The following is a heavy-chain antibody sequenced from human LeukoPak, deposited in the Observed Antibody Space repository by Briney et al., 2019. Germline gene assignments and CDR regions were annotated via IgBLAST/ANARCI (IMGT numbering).Heavy chain of an antibody. CDR1: GFTFSSYG. J-gene: IGHJ4*02. V-gene: IGHV3-30*03. CDR2: ISYDGSNK. CDR3: ARDWGAVAGPFDY. D-gene: IGHD6-19*01. Sequence: PGGSLRLSCAASGFTFSSYGMHWVRQAPGKGLEWVAVISYDGSNKYYADSVKGRFTISRDNSKNTLYLQMNSLRAEDTAVYYCARDWGAVAGPFDYWGQGTLVTVSS.